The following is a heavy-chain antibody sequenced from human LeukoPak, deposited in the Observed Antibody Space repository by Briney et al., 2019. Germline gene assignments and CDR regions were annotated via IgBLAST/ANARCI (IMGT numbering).Heavy chain of an antibody. J-gene: IGHJ4*02. CDR2: ITAGTTHI. D-gene: IGHD6-13*01. V-gene: IGHV3-21*01. CDR1: GFNFSPCA. CDR3: ARDGSGWSRDY. Sequence: GGSLRLSCAASGFNFSPCAMTWVRQAPGKGLEWVSTITAGTTHIYYADSVKGRFTTSRDDAKTSLYLQLSSLRTEDTAVYYYARDGSGWSRDYWGQGTLVTVSS.